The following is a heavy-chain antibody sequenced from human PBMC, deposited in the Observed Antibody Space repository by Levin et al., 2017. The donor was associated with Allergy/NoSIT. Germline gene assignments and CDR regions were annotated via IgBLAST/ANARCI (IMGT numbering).Heavy chain of an antibody. J-gene: IGHJ4*02. Sequence: ASVKVSCKASGYTFTSHGMHWVRQTPGQRLEWMGWINTGNGNTQYSQKFQGRVTIGRDTFASTAYMELSYLTSEDTAVYYCARDDSSTWYGGIDSWGQGTLVTVS. V-gene: IGHV1-3*04. D-gene: IGHD6-13*01. CDR2: INTGNGNT. CDR3: ARDDSSTWYGGIDS. CDR1: GYTFTSHG.